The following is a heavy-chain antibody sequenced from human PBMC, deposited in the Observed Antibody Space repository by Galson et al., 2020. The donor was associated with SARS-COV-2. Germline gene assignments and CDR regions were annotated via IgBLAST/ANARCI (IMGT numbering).Heavy chain of an antibody. CDR3: AANPFLMTFGGVVVADY. CDR1: GYTLNELS. D-gene: IGHD3-16*02. J-gene: IGHJ4*02. V-gene: IGHV1-24*01. Sequence: ASVKVSCKVSGYTLNELSIHWVRQAPGKGLEWTGGFYPEDGETIYAQKFQGRVTMTEDTSTDTAYIEPSSLSSEDTAVYYCAANPFLMTFGGVVVADYWGQGTLVSVSS. CDR2: FYPEDGET.